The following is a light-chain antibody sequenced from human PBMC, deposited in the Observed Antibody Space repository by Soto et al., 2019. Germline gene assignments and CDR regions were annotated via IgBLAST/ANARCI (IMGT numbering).Light chain of an antibody. V-gene: IGLV1-44*01. Sequence: QSVLTQTPSASGTPGQTITMSCSGSTSNIGSNTVTWYQQFPGSAPKVLIYVNNQRRSGVPDRFSGSKSGTSAFLAITGLQSEDEADYYCATWDDSLNGLIFGGGTKSPS. J-gene: IGLJ2*01. CDR2: VNN. CDR1: TSNIGSNT. CDR3: ATWDDSLNGLI.